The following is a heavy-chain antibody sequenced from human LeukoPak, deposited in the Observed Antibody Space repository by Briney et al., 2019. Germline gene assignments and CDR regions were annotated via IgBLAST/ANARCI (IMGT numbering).Heavy chain of an antibody. J-gene: IGHJ6*03. D-gene: IGHD3-10*01. Sequence: PSETLSLTCTVSGGSISSGGYYWSWIRQHPGKGLEWIGYIYYSGSTYYNPSLKSRVTISVDTSKNQFSLKLSSVTAADTAVYYCARVTGIRAPYYYYMDVWGKGTTVTVSS. CDR3: ARVTGIRAPYYYYMDV. V-gene: IGHV4-31*03. CDR2: IYYSGST. CDR1: GGSISSGGYY.